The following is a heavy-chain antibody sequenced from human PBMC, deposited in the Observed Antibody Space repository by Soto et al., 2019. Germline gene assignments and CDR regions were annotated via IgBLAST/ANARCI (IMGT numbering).Heavy chain of an antibody. V-gene: IGHV4-30-2*01. Sequence: QLKLQESGSGLVKPSQTLSLTCAVSGGSISSGGYSWSWIRQPPGKGLEWIGYIYHSGSTYYNPSLTSRVTISVDRSKNQFSLKLSSVTAADTAVYYCARGPPFHWGQGTLVTVSS. CDR3: ARGPPFH. CDR1: GGSISSGGYS. D-gene: IGHD3-16*01. J-gene: IGHJ4*02. CDR2: IYHSGST.